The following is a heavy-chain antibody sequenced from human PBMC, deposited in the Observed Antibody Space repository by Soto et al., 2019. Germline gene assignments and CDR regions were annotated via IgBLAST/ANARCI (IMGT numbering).Heavy chain of an antibody. V-gene: IGHV3-23*01. CDR3: AWDTIAAAGRRDYYYYGMDV. CDR2: ISGSGGST. Sequence: GGSLRLSCAASGFTFSSYAMSWVRQAPGKGLEWVSAISGSGGSTYYADSVKGRLTISRDNSKNTLYLQMNSLRAEDTAVYYWAWDTIAAAGRRDYYYYGMDVWGQGTTVTVSS. CDR1: GFTFSSYA. J-gene: IGHJ6*02. D-gene: IGHD6-13*01.